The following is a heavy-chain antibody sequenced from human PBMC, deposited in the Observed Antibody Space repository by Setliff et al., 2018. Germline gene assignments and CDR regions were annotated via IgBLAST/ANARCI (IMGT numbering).Heavy chain of an antibody. D-gene: IGHD6-13*01. Sequence: GGSLRLSCAASGFTFSSYAMSWIRQAPGKGLEWVSYISSSGSTIYYADSVKGRFTISRDNAKNSLYPQMNSLRAEETAVYYCARVVYSSSWYFYYYYMDVWGKGTTGTSP. CDR2: ISSSGSTI. V-gene: IGHV3-11*04. CDR3: ARVVYSSSWYFYYYYMDV. CDR1: GFTFSSYA. J-gene: IGHJ6*03.